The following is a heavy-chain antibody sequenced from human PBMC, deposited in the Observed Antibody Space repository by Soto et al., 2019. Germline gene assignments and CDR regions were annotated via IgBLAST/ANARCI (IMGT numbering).Heavy chain of an antibody. D-gene: IGHD4-4*01. Sequence: QVQLVQSGAEVKRPGASVKVSCKASGYSFTGYYMHWVRQAPGQGLEWMGWIIPHSGETNYAQKFQARVTLTRDTSISTAYMQLSGLTSDDTAVYYCAREPDDFTNVAHDLWGQGTLVTVSS. CDR3: AREPDDFTNVAHDL. V-gene: IGHV1-2*02. CDR2: IIPHSGET. J-gene: IGHJ5*02. CDR1: GYSFTGYY.